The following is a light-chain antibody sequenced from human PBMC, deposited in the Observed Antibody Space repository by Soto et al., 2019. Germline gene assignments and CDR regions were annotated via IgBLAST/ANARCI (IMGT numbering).Light chain of an antibody. Sequence: DIQMTQSPSAMSASLGDRVTITCRASQGISNSLAWFQQKPGKVPKRLIYGASTLQSGAPSRFSGSASGAAFTLTISSLQPEDFATYYCLQYVTAFRSFGQGTKVDIK. CDR3: LQYVTAFRS. J-gene: IGKJ1*01. CDR2: GAS. CDR1: QGISNS. V-gene: IGKV1-17*03.